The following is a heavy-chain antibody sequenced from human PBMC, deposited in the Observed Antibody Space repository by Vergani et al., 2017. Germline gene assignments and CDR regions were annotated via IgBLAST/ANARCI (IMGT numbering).Heavy chain of an antibody. CDR2: IYPGDSDT. CDR3: ARCGVDTAMVSGNYMDV. J-gene: IGHJ6*03. D-gene: IGHD5-18*01. Sequence: EVQLVPSGAEVKKPGESLKISCKGSGYSFTSYWIGWVRQMPGKGLEWMGIIYPGDSDTRYSPSFQGQVTISADKSISTAYLQWSSLKASDTAMYYCARCGVDTAMVSGNYMDVWGKGTTVTVSS. V-gene: IGHV5-51*01. CDR1: GYSFTSYW.